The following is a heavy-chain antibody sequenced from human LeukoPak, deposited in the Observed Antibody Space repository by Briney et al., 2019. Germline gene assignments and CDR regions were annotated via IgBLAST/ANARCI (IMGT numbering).Heavy chain of an antibody. CDR2: IYYSGST. D-gene: IGHD3-16*02. J-gene: IGHJ4*02. Sequence: PSETLSLTCTVSGDSISIYYWSWIRQPPGKGLEWIGYIYYSGSTNYNPSLKSRVTISVDTSKNQFSLKLSSVTAADTAVYYCARAGSNYDYIWGSYHSLLYWGQGTLVTVSS. CDR3: ARAGSNYDYIWGSYHSLLY. CDR1: GDSISIYY. V-gene: IGHV4-59*12.